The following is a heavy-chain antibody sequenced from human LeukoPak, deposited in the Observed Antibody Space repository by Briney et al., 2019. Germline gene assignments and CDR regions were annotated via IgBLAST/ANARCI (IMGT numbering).Heavy chain of an antibody. CDR1: GFTFADYG. Sequence: GGSLRLSCAASGFTFADYGMSWVRQVPGEGLEWVSGTNWNGRSTGYADSVKGRFTISRDNSKNTLYLQMNSLRAEDTAVYYCAKDIVVVPAAIDYYYYYGMDVWGQGTTVTVPS. CDR3: AKDIVVVPAAIDYYYYYGMDV. V-gene: IGHV3-20*04. CDR2: TNWNGRST. D-gene: IGHD2-2*01. J-gene: IGHJ6*02.